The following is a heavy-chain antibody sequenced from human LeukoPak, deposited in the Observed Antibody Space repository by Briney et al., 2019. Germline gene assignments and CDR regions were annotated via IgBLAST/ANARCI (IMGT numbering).Heavy chain of an antibody. CDR3: AWGAYYYYYMDV. Sequence: SVKVSCKASGGTFSSYAISWVRQAPGQGLEWMGGIIPIFGTANYAQKFQGRVTITADKSTSTAYMELSSLRSEDTAVYYCAWGAYYYYYMDVWGKGTTVTVSS. J-gene: IGHJ6*03. V-gene: IGHV1-69*06. D-gene: IGHD1-26*01. CDR1: GGTFSSYA. CDR2: IIPIFGTA.